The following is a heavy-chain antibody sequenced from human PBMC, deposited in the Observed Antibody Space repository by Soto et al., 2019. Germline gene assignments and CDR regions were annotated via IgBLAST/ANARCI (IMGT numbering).Heavy chain of an antibody. J-gene: IGHJ5*02. Sequence: GGSLRLSCAASGFTFSSYAMSWVRQAPGKGLEWVSAISGSGGSTYYADSVKGRFTISRDNSKNTLYLQMNSLRAEDTAVYYCEKDLKQILFFYGSGSNNWFDPCGQGTLVTVSA. D-gene: IGHD3-10*01. CDR2: ISGSGGST. V-gene: IGHV3-23*01. CDR3: EKDLKQILFFYGSGSNNWFDP. CDR1: GFTFSSYA.